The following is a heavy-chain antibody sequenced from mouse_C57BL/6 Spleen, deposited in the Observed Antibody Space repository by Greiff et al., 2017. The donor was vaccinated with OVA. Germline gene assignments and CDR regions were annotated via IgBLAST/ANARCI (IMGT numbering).Heavy chain of an antibody. J-gene: IGHJ3*01. Sequence: VQLKESGTVLARPGASVEMSCKTSGYTFTSYWMHWVKQRPGQGLEWIGAIYPGNSDTSYNQKFKGKAKLTAVTSASTAYMELSSLTNEDSAVYYGTREVYYDYPWFAYWGQGTLVTVSA. CDR3: TREVYYDYPWFAY. V-gene: IGHV1-5*01. D-gene: IGHD2-4*01. CDR2: IYPGNSDT. CDR1: GYTFTSYW.